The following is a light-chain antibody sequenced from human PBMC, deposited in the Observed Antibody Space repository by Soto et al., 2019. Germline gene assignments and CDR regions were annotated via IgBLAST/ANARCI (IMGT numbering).Light chain of an antibody. CDR3: SSPAGNNGYV. J-gene: IGLJ1*01. CDR2: EVS. CDR1: SSNVGGYNY. V-gene: IGLV2-8*01. Sequence: QSVLTQPPSASGSPGQSVTISCTGTSSNVGGYNYVSWYQQHPGKAPKLMIYEVSKRPSGVPDRFSGSKAGNTASLTVSGLQAEDEADYYCSSPAGNNGYVFGTGTKVTVL.